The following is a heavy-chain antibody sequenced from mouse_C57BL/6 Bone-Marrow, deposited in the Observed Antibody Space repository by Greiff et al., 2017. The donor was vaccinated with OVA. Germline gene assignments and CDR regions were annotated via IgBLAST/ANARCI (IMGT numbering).Heavy chain of an antibody. CDR2: IYPGDGDT. CDR3: ARRIYYHGSSYGDH. J-gene: IGHJ4*01. V-gene: IGHV1-82*01. CDR1: GYAFSSSW. Sequence: VQLQQSGPELVKPGASVKISCKASGYAFSSSWMNWVKPRPGKGLEWIGRIYPGDGDTNYNGKFKGKATLTADKSSSTAYMQLSSLTSEDSAVYFCARRIYYHGSSYGDHWGQVTSVTVSS. D-gene: IGHD1-1*01.